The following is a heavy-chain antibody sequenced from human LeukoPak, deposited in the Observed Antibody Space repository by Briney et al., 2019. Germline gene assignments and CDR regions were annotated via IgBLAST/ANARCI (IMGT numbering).Heavy chain of an antibody. CDR2: IGTAGDT. CDR1: GFTSSSYD. Sequence: GGSLRLSCAASGFTSSSYDMHWVRQATGKGLEWVSAIGTAGDTYYPGSVKGRFTISRENAKSSLYLQMNSLRAGDTAVYYCARGGLVAADYYYMDVWGKGTTVTVSS. V-gene: IGHV3-13*01. J-gene: IGHJ6*03. CDR3: ARGGLVAADYYYMDV. D-gene: IGHD2-15*01.